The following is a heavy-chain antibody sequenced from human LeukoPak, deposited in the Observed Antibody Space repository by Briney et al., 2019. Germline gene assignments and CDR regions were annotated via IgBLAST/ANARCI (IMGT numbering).Heavy chain of an antibody. J-gene: IGHJ6*03. CDR1: GGTFSSYA. CDR2: IIPIFGTA. D-gene: IGHD6-19*01. CDR3: ARAGGEVAVAGPIDYYYYYMDV. V-gene: IGHV1-69*05. Sequence: SVKVSCKASGGTFSSYAISWVRQAPGQGLEWMGGIIPIFGTANYAQKFQGRVTITTDESTSTAYMELSSLRSEDTAVYYCARAGGEVAVAGPIDYYYYYMDVWGKGTTVTVSS.